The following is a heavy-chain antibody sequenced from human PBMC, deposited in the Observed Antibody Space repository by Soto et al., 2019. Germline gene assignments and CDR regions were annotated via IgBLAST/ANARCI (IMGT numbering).Heavy chain of an antibody. J-gene: IGHJ4*02. D-gene: IGHD5-12*01. CDR3: ARISSGYEREGPRDY. CDR2: ISRSSSNI. CDR1: GFTFSSYS. V-gene: IGHV3-48*02. Sequence: GGSLRLSCAASGFTFSSYSMNWVRQAPGKGLEWVSYISRSSSNIYYTDSVKGRSTISRDNAKNSLYLQMNSLRDEDTAVYYCARISSGYEREGPRDYWGQGTLVTVSS.